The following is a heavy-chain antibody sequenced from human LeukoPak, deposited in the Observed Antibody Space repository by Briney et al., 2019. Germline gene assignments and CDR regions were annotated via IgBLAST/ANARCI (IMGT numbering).Heavy chain of an antibody. CDR3: AKSVSIIVATTYLDY. J-gene: IGHJ4*02. D-gene: IGHD5-12*01. Sequence: GGSLRLSCAASGFTFSSYGMSWVRQAPGKGLEWVSAISGSGGSTYYADSVKGRFTISRDNSKNTLYLQMNSLRAEDTAVYYCAKSVSIIVATTYLDYWGQGTLVTVSS. CDR1: GFTFSSYG. V-gene: IGHV3-23*01. CDR2: ISGSGGST.